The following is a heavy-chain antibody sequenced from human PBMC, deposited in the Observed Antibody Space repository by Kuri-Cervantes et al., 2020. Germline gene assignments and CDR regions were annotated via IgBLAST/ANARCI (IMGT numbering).Heavy chain of an antibody. CDR3: ARLYYYDSSGYYYGPVYYFDY. V-gene: IGHV3-7*04. CDR2: IKQDGSEK. Sequence: GGSLRLSCAASGFTFSSYWMSWVRQAPGKGLEWVANIKQDGSEKYYVDSVKDRFTISRDNAKNSLYLQMNSLRAEDTAVYYCARLYYYDSSGYYYGPVYYFDYWVQGTLVTVSS. D-gene: IGHD3-22*01. CDR1: GFTFSSYW. J-gene: IGHJ4*02.